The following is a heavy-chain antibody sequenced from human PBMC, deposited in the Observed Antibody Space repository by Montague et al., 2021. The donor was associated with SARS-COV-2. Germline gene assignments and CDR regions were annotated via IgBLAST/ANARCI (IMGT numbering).Heavy chain of an antibody. V-gene: IGHV3-23*01. Sequence: SLRLSCAASGFTFNTYAMSWVRQAPGKGLEWVSTISSSGESTYYTDSVKGRFTISRDSSKNTLYLQMSSLGADGTAVYYCAKSRFQLMLDDFDMWGQGTMVTVSS. CDR2: ISSSGEST. CDR1: GFTFNTYA. CDR3: AKSRFQLMLDDFDM. J-gene: IGHJ3*02. D-gene: IGHD2-2*01.